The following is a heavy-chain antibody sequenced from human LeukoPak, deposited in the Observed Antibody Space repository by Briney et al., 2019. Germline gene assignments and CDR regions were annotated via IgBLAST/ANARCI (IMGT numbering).Heavy chain of an antibody. V-gene: IGHV4-59*01. CDR2: IYYSGST. CDR3: ARILSPHAYYYYYMDV. CDR1: GGSISSYY. Sequence: SETLSLTCTVSGGSISSYYWSWIRQPPGKGLEWIGYIYYSGSTNYNPSLKSRVTISVATSKNQFSLKLSSVTAADTAVYYCARILSPHAYYYYYMDVWGKGTTVTVSS. J-gene: IGHJ6*03.